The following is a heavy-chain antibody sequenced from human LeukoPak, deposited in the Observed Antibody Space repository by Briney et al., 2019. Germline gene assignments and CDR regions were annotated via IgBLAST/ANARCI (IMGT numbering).Heavy chain of an antibody. CDR1: GGSISSSSYY. D-gene: IGHD2-2*02. CDR3: ATYCSSTSYYTKDN. J-gene: IGHJ4*02. V-gene: IGHV4-39*01. CDR2: IYYSGST. Sequence: SETLSLTCTVSGGSISSSSYYWGWIRQPPGKGLEWIGSIYYSGSTYYNPSLKSRVTISVDTSKNQFSLKLSSVTAADTAVYYCATYCSSTSYYTKDNWGQGTLVTVPS.